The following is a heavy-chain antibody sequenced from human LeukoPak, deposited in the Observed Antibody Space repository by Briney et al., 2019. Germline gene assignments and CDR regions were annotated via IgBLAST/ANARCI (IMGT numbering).Heavy chain of an antibody. CDR1: GFTFGGYG. Sequence: GRSLRLSCTGSGFTFGGYGMHWFRQTPGKGLEWVAVIAYDGSRAFYADSVKGRFTISRDNSKNTMSVQMDDLRAEDTAVCYCTRYNNDHFDYWGQGTLVTVSS. CDR2: IAYDGSRA. CDR3: TRYNNDHFDY. V-gene: IGHV3-33*01. D-gene: IGHD1-14*01. J-gene: IGHJ4*02.